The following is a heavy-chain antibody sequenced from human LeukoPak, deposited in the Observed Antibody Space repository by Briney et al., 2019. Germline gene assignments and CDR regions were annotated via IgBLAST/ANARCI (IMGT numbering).Heavy chain of an antibody. Sequence: GGSLRLSCAASGFTFSSYTMNWVRQAPGKGLEWVSGISPSGDITYYADSVKGRFTVSRDNFKNTLYLQMNSLRTEDTAVYFCAKDDAWLRYACWGPGTLVTVSS. CDR1: GFTFSSYT. V-gene: IGHV3-23*01. CDR3: AKDDAWLRYAC. D-gene: IGHD5-12*01. J-gene: IGHJ4*02. CDR2: ISPSGDIT.